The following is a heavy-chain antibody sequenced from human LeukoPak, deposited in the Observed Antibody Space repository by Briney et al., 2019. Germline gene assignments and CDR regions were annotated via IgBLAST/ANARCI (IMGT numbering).Heavy chain of an antibody. J-gene: IGHJ4*02. Sequence: SVMVSCKASGGTFSSYAISWVRQAPGQGLEWMGRIIPILGIANYAQKFQGSVTIAADKSTSTAYMELSSLRSEDTAVYYCARGDYYDSSGPCDYWGQGTLVTVSS. D-gene: IGHD3-22*01. CDR2: IIPILGIA. CDR1: GGTFSSYA. CDR3: ARGDYYDSSGPCDY. V-gene: IGHV1-69*04.